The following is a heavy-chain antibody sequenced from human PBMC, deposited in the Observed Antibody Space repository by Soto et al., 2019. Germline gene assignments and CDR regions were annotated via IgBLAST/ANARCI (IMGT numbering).Heavy chain of an antibody. V-gene: IGHV1-69*08. CDR2: IIPILGIA. CDR3: ARDLGGDEVFRAFDI. CDR1: GGTFSSYT. Sequence: QVQLVQSGAEVKKPGSSVKVSCKASGGTFSSYTISWVRQAPGQGLEWMGRIIPILGIANYAQKFKGRVTITADKSTSTAYMELSSLRSEDTAVYYCARDLGGDEVFRAFDIWGQGTMVTVSS. D-gene: IGHD2-21*01. J-gene: IGHJ3*02.